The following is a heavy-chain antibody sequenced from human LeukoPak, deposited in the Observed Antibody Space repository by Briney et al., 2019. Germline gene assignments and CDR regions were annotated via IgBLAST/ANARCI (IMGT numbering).Heavy chain of an antibody. Sequence: PGGSLRLSCAASGFTFSSYAMHWVRQAPGKGLEWVAVISYDGSNKYYADSVKGRFTISRDNSKNTLYLQMNSLRAEDTAVYYCAREEDNDWFDPWGQGTLVTVSS. CDR2: ISYDGSNK. J-gene: IGHJ5*02. CDR1: GFTFSSYA. D-gene: IGHD2-15*01. CDR3: AREEDNDWFDP. V-gene: IGHV3-30*04.